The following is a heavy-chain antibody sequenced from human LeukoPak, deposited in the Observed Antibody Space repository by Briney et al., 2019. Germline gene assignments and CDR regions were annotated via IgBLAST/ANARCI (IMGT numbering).Heavy chain of an antibody. J-gene: IGHJ4*02. D-gene: IGHD6-19*01. CDR1: GFTFIDYD. Sequence: GGSLRLSCAASGFTFIDYDMHWVRQVLGEGLEWVSAIGIRGDTHYSGSVKGRFTISRVNAESSLYLQMNSLRAEDTAVYYCARGGIQVSGIDEFDYWGQGTLVTVSS. V-gene: IGHV3-13*01. CDR3: ARGGIQVSGIDEFDY. CDR2: IGIRGDT.